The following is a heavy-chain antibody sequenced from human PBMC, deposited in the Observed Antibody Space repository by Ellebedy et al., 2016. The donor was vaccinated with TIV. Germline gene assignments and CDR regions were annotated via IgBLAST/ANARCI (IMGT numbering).Heavy chain of an antibody. Sequence: GESLKISCAASGFTFSSYSLNWVRQAPGKGLEWVSYISSSSSTIYYADSVKGRFTISRDNAKNSLYLQMNRLRGEDTAVYYCARDSRYVLHSGWPLYNWFDPWGQGTLVTVSS. V-gene: IGHV3-48*01. CDR1: GFTFSSYS. D-gene: IGHD6-19*01. J-gene: IGHJ5*02. CDR3: ARDSRYVLHSGWPLYNWFDP. CDR2: ISSSSSTI.